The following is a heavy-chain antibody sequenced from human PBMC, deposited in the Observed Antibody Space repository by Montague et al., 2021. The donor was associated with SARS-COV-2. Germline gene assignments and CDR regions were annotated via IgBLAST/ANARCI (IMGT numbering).Heavy chain of an antibody. CDR3: ARAERGSCGAGNCQPYFFNY. Sequence: CAISGDSVATHSGTWNWVRLSPSRGLEWLGRTYYKSERYSDYSVSVKSRISINPDTSKTQFSLQLNSLTPEYTAVYYCARAERGSCGAGNCQPYFFNYWGHGTLVTVAS. J-gene: IGHJ4*01. CDR2: TYYKSERYS. CDR1: GDSVATHSGT. V-gene: IGHV6-1*01. D-gene: IGHD2-15*01.